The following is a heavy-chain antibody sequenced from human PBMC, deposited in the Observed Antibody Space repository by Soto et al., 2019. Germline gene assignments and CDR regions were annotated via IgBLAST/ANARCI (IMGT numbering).Heavy chain of an antibody. V-gene: IGHV5-51*01. J-gene: IGHJ4*02. Sequence: HGESLKISCKASGFTFSSYSLGWVRHMPGKGLQWMGNIFSSDSSAKYSPSFVGQVTISVDRSINTAYLQWSSLKASDTAIYYCGTWRGSSWFDYWGPGTLVTVSS. D-gene: IGHD2-2*01. CDR2: IFSSDSSA. CDR1: GFTFSSYS. CDR3: GTWRGSSWFDY.